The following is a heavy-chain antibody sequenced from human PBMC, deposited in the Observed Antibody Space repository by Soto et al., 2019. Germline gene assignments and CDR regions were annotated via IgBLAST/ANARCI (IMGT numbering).Heavy chain of an antibody. V-gene: IGHV1-69*01. Sequence: QVQLVQSGAEVKKPGSSVKVSCKASGGTFSSYAISWVRQAPGQGLEWMGGIIPIFGTANYAQKFQGRVTITADESTSTAYMELSSLRSDDMAVYYCARDSWGGSYDWFDPWGQGTLVTVSS. CDR1: GGTFSSYA. D-gene: IGHD1-26*01. J-gene: IGHJ5*02. CDR3: ARDSWGGSYDWFDP. CDR2: IIPIFGTA.